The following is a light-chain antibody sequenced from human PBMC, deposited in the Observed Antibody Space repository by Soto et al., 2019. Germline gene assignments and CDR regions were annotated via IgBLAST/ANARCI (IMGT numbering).Light chain of an antibody. CDR2: LGS. J-gene: IGKJ3*01. CDR1: QSLLHSNGYNY. CDR3: MQVLQTSLFT. Sequence: DIVMTQSPLSLPVTPGEPASISCRSSQSLLHSNGYNYLDWYLQKPGQAPQLLIYLGSNRASGVPDRFSGSGSGTDFTLKISRVEAEGVGVYYCMQVLQTSLFTFGPGTKVDIK. V-gene: IGKV2-28*01.